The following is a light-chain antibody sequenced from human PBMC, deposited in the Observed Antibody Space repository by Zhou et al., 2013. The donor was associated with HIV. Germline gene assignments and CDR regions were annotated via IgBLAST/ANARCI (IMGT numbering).Light chain of an antibody. CDR1: QRISSW. CDR3: QQYNRYPYT. J-gene: IGKJ2*01. V-gene: IGKV1-5*03. Sequence: DIQMTQSPSTLSASVGDRITITCRASQRISSWLAWYQQKPGKVPKLLIYRASSLESGVPSRFSGSGSGTEFTLTISSLQPDDFATYYCQQYNRYPYTFGQGTKLEIK. CDR2: RAS.